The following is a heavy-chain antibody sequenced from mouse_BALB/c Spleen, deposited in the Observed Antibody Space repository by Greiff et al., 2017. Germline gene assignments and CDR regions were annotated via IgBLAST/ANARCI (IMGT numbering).Heavy chain of an antibody. J-gene: IGHJ3*01. Sequence: QVTLKVSGPGILQPSQTLSLTCSFSGFSLSTSGMGVSWIRQPSGKGLEWLAHNYWDDDKRYNPSLKSRLTISKDTSRNQVFLKITSVDTADTATYYCARSGGYPAWFAYWGQGTLVTVSA. CDR3: ARSGGYPAWFAY. CDR2: NYWDDDK. V-gene: IGHV8-12*01. CDR1: GFSLSTSGMG.